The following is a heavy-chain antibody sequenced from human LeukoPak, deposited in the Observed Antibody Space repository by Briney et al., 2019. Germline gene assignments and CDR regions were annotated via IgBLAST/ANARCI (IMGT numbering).Heavy chain of an antibody. J-gene: IGHJ4*02. Sequence: GSLRLSCAASGFTFSDHAMIWVRQAPGKGLEWVSGISARGDSTYYADSVKGRFTISRDNAKDSLYLQMNSLRAEDTAVYYCARSADMITFGGVILPINFDYWGQGTLVTVSS. CDR2: ISARGDST. CDR3: ARSADMITFGGVILPINFDY. V-gene: IGHV3-23*01. D-gene: IGHD3-16*01. CDR1: GFTFSDHA.